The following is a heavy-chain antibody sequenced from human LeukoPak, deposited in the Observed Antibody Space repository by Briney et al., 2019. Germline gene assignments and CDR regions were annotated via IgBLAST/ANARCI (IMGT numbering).Heavy chain of an antibody. CDR3: ARDTLGYCSGGSCYNY. CDR1: GFTFSIYA. D-gene: IGHD2-15*01. Sequence: GRSLRLSCAASGFTFSIYAMTWVRQAPGKGLDWVSGISSSGESAYYADSVKGRFTISRDNSKNTLYLQMNSLRAEDTAVYYCARDTLGYCSGGSCYNYWGQGTLVTVSS. V-gene: IGHV3-23*01. J-gene: IGHJ4*02. CDR2: ISSSGESA.